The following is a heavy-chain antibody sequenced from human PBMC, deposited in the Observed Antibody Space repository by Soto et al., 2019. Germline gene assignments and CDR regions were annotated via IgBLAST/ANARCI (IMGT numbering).Heavy chain of an antibody. CDR1: GFTFSSSA. CDR3: AKDAPPGIKIFGVVDTFDH. V-gene: IGHV3-23*01. CDR2: ISDSGGST. D-gene: IGHD3-3*01. J-gene: IGHJ4*02. Sequence: GGSLRLSCAASGFTFSSSAMSWVRQAPGKGLEWVSGISDSGGSTYYADSVKGRFTSSRDNSKNTLFLQMNRLRAEDTAVYYCAKDAPPGIKIFGVVDTFDHWGQGNLVTVSS.